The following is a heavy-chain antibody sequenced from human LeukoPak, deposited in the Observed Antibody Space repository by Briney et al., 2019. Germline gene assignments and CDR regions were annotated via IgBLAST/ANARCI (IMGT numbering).Heavy chain of an antibody. D-gene: IGHD1-1*01. V-gene: IGHV4-59*08. CDR1: GGSISGYY. CDR2: ISYSGST. J-gene: IGHJ4*02. CDR3: ARHHLSDDYYFDY. Sequence: SETLSLTCTVSGGSISGYYWSWIRQPPGKGLEWVGYISYSGSTNYNPSLKSRVTISVDTSKNQFSLKLSSVTAADTAVYYCARHHLSDDYYFDYWGQGTLVTVSS.